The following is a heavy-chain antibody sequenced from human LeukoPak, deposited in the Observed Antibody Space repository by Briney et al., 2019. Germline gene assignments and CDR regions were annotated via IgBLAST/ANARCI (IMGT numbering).Heavy chain of an antibody. CDR1: GYTFTSYY. J-gene: IGHJ6*02. D-gene: IGHD1-26*01. CDR3: ARASLGGYYYYYYGMDV. Sequence: ASVKVSCKASGYTFTSYYKHWVRQAPGQGLEWMGIINPSGGSTSYAQKFQGRVTMTRDTSTSTVYMELSSLRSEDTAVYYCARASLGGYYYYYYGMDVWGQGTTVTVSS. CDR2: INPSGGST. V-gene: IGHV1-46*01.